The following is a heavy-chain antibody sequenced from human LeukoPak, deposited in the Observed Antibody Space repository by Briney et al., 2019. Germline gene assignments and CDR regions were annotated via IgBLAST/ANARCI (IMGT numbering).Heavy chain of an antibody. Sequence: SETLSLTCTVSGDSISRSTYYWAWIRQPPGKGLEWIGSIYYSGSTYYNPSLESRVTISVDTSKNQFSLKLSSVTAADTAVYYCARQAPGYSYGYVYWGQGTLVTVSS. CDR3: ARQAPGYSYGYVY. J-gene: IGHJ4*02. CDR1: GDSISRSTYY. D-gene: IGHD5-18*01. V-gene: IGHV4-39*01. CDR2: IYYSGST.